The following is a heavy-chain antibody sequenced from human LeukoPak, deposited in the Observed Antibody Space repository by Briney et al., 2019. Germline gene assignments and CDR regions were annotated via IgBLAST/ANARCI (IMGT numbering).Heavy chain of an antibody. CDR3: ARGPYRSSWYANWFDP. D-gene: IGHD6-13*01. J-gene: IGHJ5*02. CDR1: GGSISSYY. V-gene: IGHV4-59*01. CDR2: IYYSGST. Sequence: SETLSLTCTVSGGSISSYYWSWIRQPPGKGLEWIGYIYYSGSTNYNPSLKSRVTISVDTSKNQFSLELSSVTAADTAVYYCARGPYRSSWYANWFDPWGQGTLVTVSS.